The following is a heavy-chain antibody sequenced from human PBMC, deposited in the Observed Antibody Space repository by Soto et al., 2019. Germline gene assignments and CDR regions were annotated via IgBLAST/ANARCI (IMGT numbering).Heavy chain of an antibody. CDR2: IIPMFGTV. D-gene: IGHD3-22*01. J-gene: IGHJ2*01. Sequence: QVQLVQSGAEVKKPGSSVKVSCEASGGTFSSYGISWVRQAPGQGLEWMGGIIPMFGTVNYAQKFQGRVTITADESTSKAYMELSSLRSEDTAVFYCARDSYSYDRNNYYRAEGWSFDLWGRGTLVTVSS. CDR1: GGTFSSYG. CDR3: ARDSYSYDRNNYYRAEGWSFDL. V-gene: IGHV1-69*12.